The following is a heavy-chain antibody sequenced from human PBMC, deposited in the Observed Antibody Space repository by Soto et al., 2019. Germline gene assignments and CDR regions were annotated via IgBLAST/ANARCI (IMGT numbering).Heavy chain of an antibody. J-gene: IGHJ5*02. CDR1: GYTFTSYY. Sequence: QVQLVQSGAEVKKPGASVKVSCKASGYTFTSYYMHWVRQAPGQGLEWMGIINPSGGSTSYAQKFQGRVTMTRDTSTNTGYMELSSLRSEDTAVYYCARDSEELELHNWFDPWGQGTLVTVSS. V-gene: IGHV1-46*01. CDR2: INPSGGST. D-gene: IGHD1-7*01. CDR3: ARDSEELELHNWFDP.